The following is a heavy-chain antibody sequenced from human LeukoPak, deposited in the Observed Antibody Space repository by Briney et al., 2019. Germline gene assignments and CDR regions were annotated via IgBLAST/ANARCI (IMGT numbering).Heavy chain of an antibody. D-gene: IGHD5-18*01. CDR3: AKDSSGGYSYGNFDY. J-gene: IGHJ4*02. V-gene: IGHV3-30*18. CDR2: ISYDGTNK. Sequence: GGSLRLSCAASGFTFSTYGMHWVRQAPGKGLEWVAVISYDGTNKYYADSVKGRFTISRDNSKNTLYLQMNSLRGEDTAVYHCAKDSSGGYSYGNFDYWGQGTLVTVSS. CDR1: GFTFSTYG.